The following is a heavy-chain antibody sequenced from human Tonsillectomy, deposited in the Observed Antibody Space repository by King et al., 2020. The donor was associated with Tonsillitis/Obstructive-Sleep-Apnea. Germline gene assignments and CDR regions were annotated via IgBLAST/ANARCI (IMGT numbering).Heavy chain of an antibody. Sequence: VQLVESGGGLVQPGGSLILSCAASGFTFSSYWMHWVRQAPGKGLVWVSRINDDGRRRNYVESVKGRFTISRDNAKNTLFLQMDSLRAEDTGVYYCARDHYDFWSGYYWDSWGQGTLVTVSS. J-gene: IGHJ4*02. D-gene: IGHD3-3*01. CDR3: ARDHYDFWSGYYWDS. CDR2: INDDGRRR. V-gene: IGHV3-74*01. CDR1: GFTFSSYW.